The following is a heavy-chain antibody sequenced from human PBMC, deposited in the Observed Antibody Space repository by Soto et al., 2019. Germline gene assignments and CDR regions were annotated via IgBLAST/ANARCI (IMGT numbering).Heavy chain of an antibody. V-gene: IGHV1-18*04. CDR3: ARGERYYDSPFDP. CDR1: GYTFTSYG. J-gene: IGHJ5*02. CDR2: ISAYNGNT. Sequence: GASVKVSCKASGYTFTSYGISWVRQAPGQGLEWMGWISAYNGNTKYAQKFQGRVTMTTDTSTSTAYMELSRLRSDDTAVYYCARGERYYDSPFDPWGLGTLVTVSS. D-gene: IGHD3-22*01.